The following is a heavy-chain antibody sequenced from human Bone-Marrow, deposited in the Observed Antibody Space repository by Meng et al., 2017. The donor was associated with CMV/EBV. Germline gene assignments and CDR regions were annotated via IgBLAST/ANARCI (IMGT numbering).Heavy chain of an antibody. J-gene: IGHJ4*02. Sequence: ASVKVSCKASGYTFTSYDINWVRQATGQGLEWMGWMNPNSGNTGYAQKFQGRVTITRNTSISTAYMELSSLRSEDTAVYYRARARALYSSTFDYWGQGTLVTVSS. V-gene: IGHV1-8*03. CDR1: GYTFTSYD. D-gene: IGHD6-13*01. CDR2: MNPNSGNT. CDR3: ARARALYSSTFDY.